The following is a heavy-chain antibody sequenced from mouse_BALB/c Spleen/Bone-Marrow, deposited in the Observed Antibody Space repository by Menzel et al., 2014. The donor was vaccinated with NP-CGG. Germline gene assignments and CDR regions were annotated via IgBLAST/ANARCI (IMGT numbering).Heavy chain of an antibody. CDR2: IWAGGTT. J-gene: IGHJ2*01. CDR3: ARSTTTDYFDY. D-gene: IGHD1-1*01. Sequence: VNLVESGPGLVAPSQSLSITCTVSGFSLTSYGVHWVRWPPGKGLEWLGVIWAGGTTNYNSALMSRLSISKDNSKSQVFLKMNSLQTDDTAMYYCARSTTTDYFDYWGQGTTLTVSS. V-gene: IGHV2-9*02. CDR1: GFSLTSYG.